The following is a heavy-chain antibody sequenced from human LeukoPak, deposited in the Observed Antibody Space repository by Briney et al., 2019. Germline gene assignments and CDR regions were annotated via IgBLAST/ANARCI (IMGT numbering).Heavy chain of an antibody. CDR1: GFTFSRYS. Sequence: PGGSLRLSCAASGFTFSRYSMNWVRQAPGKGLEWVSYISSSSSTVYYADSLKGRFTISRDNAKNSLYLQMNSLRDEDTAVYYCARAQAYYGSGNYLYWGQGTLVTVSS. D-gene: IGHD3-10*01. CDR3: ARAQAYYGSGNYLY. CDR2: ISSSSSTV. V-gene: IGHV3-48*02. J-gene: IGHJ4*02.